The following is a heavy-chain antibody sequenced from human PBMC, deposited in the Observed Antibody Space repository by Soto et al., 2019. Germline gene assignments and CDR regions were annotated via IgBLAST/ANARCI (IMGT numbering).Heavy chain of an antibody. CDR1: GFTFGDYA. CDR3: ARAGYSSEHYYGMDV. D-gene: IGHD5-18*01. J-gene: IGHJ6*02. CDR2: IRSKAYGGTT. V-gene: IGHV3-49*03. Sequence: PGGSLRLSCTASGFTFGDYAMSWFRQAPGKGLEWVGFIRSKAYGGTTEYAASVKGRFTISRDDSKSIAYLQMNSLKTEDTAVYYCARAGYSSEHYYGMDVWGQGTTVTVSS.